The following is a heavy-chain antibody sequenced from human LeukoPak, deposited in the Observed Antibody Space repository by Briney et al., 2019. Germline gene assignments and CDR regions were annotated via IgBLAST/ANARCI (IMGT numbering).Heavy chain of an antibody. CDR3: ARAEVDCSGGSCYGLSWFDP. CDR2: IIPIFGTA. Sequence: SVKVSCKASGGTFSSYAISWVRQAPGQGLEWMGGIIPIFGTANDAQKFQGRVTITADESTSTAYMELSSLRSEDTAVYYCARAEVDCSGGSCYGLSWFDPWGQGTLVTVSS. J-gene: IGHJ5*02. V-gene: IGHV1-69*13. CDR1: GGTFSSYA. D-gene: IGHD2-15*01.